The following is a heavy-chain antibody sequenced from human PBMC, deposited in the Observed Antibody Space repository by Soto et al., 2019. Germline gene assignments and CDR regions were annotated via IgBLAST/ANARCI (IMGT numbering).Heavy chain of an antibody. CDR3: ARDLASATGTFDY. J-gene: IGHJ4*02. D-gene: IGHD1-1*01. CDR2: ISSSSNNM. CDR1: GFTFSGYS. Sequence: SLRLSCAGSGFTFSGYSMNWVRQAPGKGLEWVSSISSSSNNMYYADSVKGRFTMSRDNAKNSLYLQMNSLRVNDTAVYYCARDLASATGTFDYWGQGTLVTVSS. V-gene: IGHV3-21*01.